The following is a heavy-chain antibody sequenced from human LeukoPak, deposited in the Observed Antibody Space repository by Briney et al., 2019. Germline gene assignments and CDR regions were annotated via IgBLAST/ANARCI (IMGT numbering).Heavy chain of an antibody. CDR1: GYTFTSYG. D-gene: IGHD6-6*01. CDR3: AREVYSSSSGVWDFDY. Sequence: ASVKVSCKASGYTFTSYGISWVRQAPGQGLEWMGWISAYNGNTNYAQKLQGRVTMTTDTSTSTAYMELRSLRSDDTAVYYCAREVYSSSSGVWDFDYWGQGTLVTVSS. CDR2: ISAYNGNT. V-gene: IGHV1-18*01. J-gene: IGHJ4*02.